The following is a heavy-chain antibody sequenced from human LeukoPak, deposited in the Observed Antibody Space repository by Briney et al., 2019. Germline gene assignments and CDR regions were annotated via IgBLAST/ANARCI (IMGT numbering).Heavy chain of an antibody. Sequence: GGSLRLSCAASGFTFSSYSMNWVRQAPGKGLEWVSSISSSSSYIYYADSVKGRFTISRDNAKNSLYLQMNSLTAEDTVVYYCARIVNYYDSSGSYYFDYWGQGTLVTVSS. CDR1: GFTFSSYS. J-gene: IGHJ4*02. CDR2: ISSSSSYI. V-gene: IGHV3-21*01. D-gene: IGHD3-22*01. CDR3: ARIVNYYDSSGSYYFDY.